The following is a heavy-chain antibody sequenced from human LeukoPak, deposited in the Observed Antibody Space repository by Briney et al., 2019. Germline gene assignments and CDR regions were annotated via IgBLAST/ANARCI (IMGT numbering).Heavy chain of an antibody. CDR1: GYTFTSYY. CDR3: ARGWCGSTSCYLHPIFFDY. Sequence: ASVKVSCKASGYTFTSYYVHWVRQAPGQGLEWMGIIDPSGGSTSYAQKFQGRVTMTRDTSTSTVYMELSSLRSEDTAVYYCARGWCGSTSCYLHPIFFDYWGQGTLVTVSS. V-gene: IGHV1-46*03. CDR2: IDPSGGST. J-gene: IGHJ4*02. D-gene: IGHD2-2*01.